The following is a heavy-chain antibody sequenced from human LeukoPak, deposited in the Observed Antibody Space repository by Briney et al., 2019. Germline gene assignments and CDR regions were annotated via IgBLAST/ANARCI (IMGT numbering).Heavy chain of an antibody. CDR3: ARRRIYYHFDY. CDR1: NGSIGSFY. CDR2: IFHSGST. J-gene: IGHJ4*02. D-gene: IGHD3-22*01. Sequence: SETLSLTCTVSNGSIGSFYWTWIRQPPGKGLEWIGYIFHSGSTKYNPSLKSRVTISVDTSKNQFSLKLTSITAADTAVYYYARRRIYYHFDYWGQGARVTVSS. V-gene: IGHV4-59*08.